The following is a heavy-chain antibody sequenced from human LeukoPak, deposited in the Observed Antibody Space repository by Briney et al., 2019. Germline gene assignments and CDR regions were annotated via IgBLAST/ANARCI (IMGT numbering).Heavy chain of an antibody. CDR2: ISSSSTTI. CDR1: GFTFSSYS. J-gene: IGHJ4*02. CDR3: ARKKYRLIDC. V-gene: IGHV3-48*01. Sequence: GGSLRLSCATSGFTFSSYSMNWVRQAAGKGLEWVSYISSSSTTIYYADSVKGRFTISRDNAKNSLYLQMNSLRAEDTAVYYCARKKYRLIDCWGQGTLVTVSS. D-gene: IGHD2-21*02.